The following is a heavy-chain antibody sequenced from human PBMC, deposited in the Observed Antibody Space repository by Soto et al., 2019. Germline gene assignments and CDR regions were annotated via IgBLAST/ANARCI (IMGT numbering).Heavy chain of an antibody. Sequence: EVQLVESGGGVVQPGGSLRLSCAASGFTLSSYWMHWVRQSPGRGLVWVSRITSDGSDTLYAGSVKGRFTISRDNDDHMLYLQISSLRADDTAVYYCARDRRDALPITYQRMFDLWGQGTPVTVSS. CDR3: ARDRRDALPITYQRMFDL. J-gene: IGHJ5*02. CDR1: GFTLSSYW. D-gene: IGHD2-2*01. V-gene: IGHV3-74*03. CDR2: ITSDGSDT.